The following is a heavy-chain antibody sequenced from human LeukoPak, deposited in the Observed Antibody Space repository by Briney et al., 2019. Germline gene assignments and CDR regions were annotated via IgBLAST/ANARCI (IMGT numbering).Heavy chain of an antibody. CDR1: GYTFTSYY. D-gene: IGHD3-10*01. J-gene: IGHJ3*02. V-gene: IGHV1-2*02. Sequence: ASVKVSCKASGYTFTSYYMHWVRQAPGQGLDWMGWINPNRGGTNYAQKFQGRVTMTRDTFISTAYMELSRPRSDDTAVYYCAREGTEELLNAHDAFDIWGQGTMVTVSS. CDR3: AREGTEELLNAHDAFDI. CDR2: INPNRGGT.